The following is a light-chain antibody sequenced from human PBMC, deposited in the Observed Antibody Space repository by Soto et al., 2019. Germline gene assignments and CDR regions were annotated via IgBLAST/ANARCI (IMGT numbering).Light chain of an antibody. CDR1: QSVGTK. CDR3: QQYNDWPWT. V-gene: IGKV3-15*01. CDR2: GAT. Sequence: EIMMTESPVTLSVSPGERATLSCRASQSVGTKLAWYQQKPGQAPRLLIYGATTRATDIPARFSGSGSGTEFILTISGLQSEDFAVYYCQQYNDWPWTFGQGTKVDIK. J-gene: IGKJ1*01.